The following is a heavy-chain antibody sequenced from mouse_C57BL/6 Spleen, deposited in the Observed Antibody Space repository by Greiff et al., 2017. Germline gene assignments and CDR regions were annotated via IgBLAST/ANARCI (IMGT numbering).Heavy chain of an antibody. D-gene: IGHD2-4*01. CDR3: ARYDYDRGDYYAMDY. J-gene: IGHJ4*01. CDR2: IYPGDGDT. CDR1: GYAFSSSW. V-gene: IGHV1-82*01. Sequence: QVQLKQSGPELVKPGASVKISCKASGYAFSSSWMNWVKQRPGKGLEWIGRIYPGDGDTNYNGKFKGKATLTADKSSSAAYMQLSSLTSEDSAVYFCARYDYDRGDYYAMDYWGQGTSVTVSS.